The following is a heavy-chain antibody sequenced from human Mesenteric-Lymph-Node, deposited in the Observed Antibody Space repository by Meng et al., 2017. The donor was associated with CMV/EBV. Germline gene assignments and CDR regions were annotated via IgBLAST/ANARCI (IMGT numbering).Heavy chain of an antibody. V-gene: IGHV3-23*01. CDR2: ISGSGGST. D-gene: IGHD2-2*01. Sequence: GESLKISCTASGFTFITCGMNWVRQDPGKGLQWVTIISGSGGSTYYADPVKGRFTISRDNSKNTLYLQMNSLRAEDTAVYYCAKPGEYCSSTSCSGYYYYYGMDVWGQGTTVTVSS. CDR3: AKPGEYCSSTSCSGYYYYYGMDV. CDR1: GFTFITCG. J-gene: IGHJ6*02.